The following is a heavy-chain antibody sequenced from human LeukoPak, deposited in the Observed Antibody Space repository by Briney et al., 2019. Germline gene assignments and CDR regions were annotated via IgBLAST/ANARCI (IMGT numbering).Heavy chain of an antibody. J-gene: IGHJ4*02. Sequence: GSLRLSCVVSGFTFTGYWMYWVRQAPGRGLVWVSRNNIAGSTTDYADSVKSRFTISRDNAKNTVYLQMNSLTAEDTAVYYCARGGPYSTSWYLDYWGQGTLVTVSS. CDR1: GFTFTGYW. V-gene: IGHV3-74*01. CDR3: ARGGPYSTSWYLDY. D-gene: IGHD6-13*01. CDR2: NNIAGSTT.